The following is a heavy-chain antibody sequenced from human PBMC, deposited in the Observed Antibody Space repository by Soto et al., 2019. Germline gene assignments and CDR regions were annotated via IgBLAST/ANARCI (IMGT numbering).Heavy chain of an antibody. Sequence: EVQLVESGGGLVQPGESLRLSCAASGFTFSAFWMTWLRQAPGKGLEWVANIKRDGTVTHYGDSVEGRCTLSRDNAQNSFFLQLNSLRPEDTAMYYCARDLSPPGEFFYDAVDVWGQGTFVTVSS. CDR3: ARDLSPPGEFFYDAVDV. CDR1: GFTFSAFW. D-gene: IGHD2-21*01. CDR2: IKRDGTVT. J-gene: IGHJ3*01. V-gene: IGHV3-7*04.